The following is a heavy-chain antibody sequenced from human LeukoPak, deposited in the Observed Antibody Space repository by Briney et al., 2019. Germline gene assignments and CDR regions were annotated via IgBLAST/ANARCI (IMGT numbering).Heavy chain of an antibody. Sequence: GALSLSYPASGFPFSSYWMSWVRQAPGKGLEWVATIKQDGSERYYVDSVKGRFTISRDNAKNSLYLQMNSLRAEDTAVYYCARDRALYDSRGYYYTEDDYWGQGTLVTVSS. D-gene: IGHD3-22*01. CDR2: IKQDGSER. J-gene: IGHJ4*02. CDR1: GFPFSSYW. CDR3: ARDRALYDSRGYYYTEDDY. V-gene: IGHV3-7*01.